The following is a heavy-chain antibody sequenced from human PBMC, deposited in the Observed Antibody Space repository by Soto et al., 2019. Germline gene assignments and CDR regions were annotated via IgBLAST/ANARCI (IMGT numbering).Heavy chain of an antibody. CDR2: IYYSGST. CDR3: ARHIPDYDILTGYSNYYYGMDV. J-gene: IGHJ6*02. CDR1: CYSILSRRSY. D-gene: IGHD3-9*01. Sequence: LSLTLPLLCYSILSRRSYWDWIRDPPGKRLEWIGSIYYSGSTYYNPSLKSRVTISVDTSKNQFSLKLSSVTAADTAVYYCARHIPDYDILTGYSNYYYGMDVWGQGTTVTVS. V-gene: IGHV4-39*01.